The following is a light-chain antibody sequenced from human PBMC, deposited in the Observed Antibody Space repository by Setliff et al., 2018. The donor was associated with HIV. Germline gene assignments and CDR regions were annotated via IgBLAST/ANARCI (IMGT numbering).Light chain of an antibody. CDR3: CSYAGNFVHVI. CDR2: GVT. CDR1: SSDVGSYDL. J-gene: IGLJ2*01. V-gene: IGLV2-23*02. Sequence: QSALTQPASVSGSPGQSITISCTGTSSDVGSYDLVSWYQHHPGKVPKVVIYGVTKRPSGVSNRSSGSKSGNTASLTISGLQADDEADYYCCSYAGNFVHVIFGGGTKVTVL.